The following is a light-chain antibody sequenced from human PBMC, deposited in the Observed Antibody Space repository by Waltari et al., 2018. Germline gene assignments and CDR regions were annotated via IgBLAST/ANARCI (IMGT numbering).Light chain of an antibody. CDR3: QQYYTVSRT. CDR1: ETILFNSNNKNY. V-gene: IGKV4-1*01. J-gene: IGKJ1*01. Sequence: DIVMTQSPDSLAVPLGERATINCKSSETILFNSNNKNYLAWYQQKAGQPPKLLVYWASSRESGVPDRFSGSGSGTDLTLTISSLQAEDVAVYYCQQYYTVSRTFGQGTRVEIK. CDR2: WAS.